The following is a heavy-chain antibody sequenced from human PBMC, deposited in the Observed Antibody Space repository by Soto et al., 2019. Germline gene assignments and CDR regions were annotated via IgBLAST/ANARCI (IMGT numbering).Heavy chain of an antibody. J-gene: IGHJ4*02. D-gene: IGHD5-12*01. CDR1: GGTFSSYA. Sequence: QVQLVQSGAEVKKPGSSVKVSCKASGGTFSSYAISWVRQAPGQGLEWMGGIIPIFGTANYAQKFQGRVTITADESTRTAYIELSRLRSEDTAVYYCARGQEKMATITWFGYWGQGTLVTVSS. CDR3: ARGQEKMATITWFGY. V-gene: IGHV1-69*12. CDR2: IIPIFGTA.